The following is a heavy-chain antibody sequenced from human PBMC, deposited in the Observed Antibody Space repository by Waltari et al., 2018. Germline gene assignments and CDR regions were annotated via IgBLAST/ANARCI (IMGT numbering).Heavy chain of an antibody. Sequence: QVQLQLSGPGLVKSSQTVSLTCAISGDSVSRNGAAWNWIRQSPSRGLEWLGRASRRSEWSYEYAVSVKSRVIISADTSKNQFSLQLNSVTPEDTAVYYCASGRHSAFDFWGQGTKVAVS. J-gene: IGHJ3*01. V-gene: IGHV6-1*01. CDR1: GDSVSRNGAA. CDR3: ASGRHSAFDF. D-gene: IGHD1-26*01. CDR2: ASRRSEWSY.